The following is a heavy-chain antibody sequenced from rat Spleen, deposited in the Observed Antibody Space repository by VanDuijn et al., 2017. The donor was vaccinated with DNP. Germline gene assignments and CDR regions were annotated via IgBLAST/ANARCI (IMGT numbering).Heavy chain of an antibody. J-gene: IGHJ1*01. CDR2: IIYDGSST. CDR1: GFTFSDYN. V-gene: IGHV5S10*01. CDR3: ATDGWLLSRGWYFDF. Sequence: EVQLVESGGGLVQPGRSLKLSCAASGFTFSDYNMAWVRQATKKGLEWVATIIYDGSSTYYGDSVKGRFTISRDNAKSTLYLQMDSLRSEDTATYYCATDGWLLSRGWYFDFWGPGTMVTVSS. D-gene: IGHD1-12*03.